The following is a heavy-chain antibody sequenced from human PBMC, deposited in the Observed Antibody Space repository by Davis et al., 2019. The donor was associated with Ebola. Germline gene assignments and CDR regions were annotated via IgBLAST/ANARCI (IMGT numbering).Heavy chain of an antibody. CDR2: INSDGSST. CDR3: ASEPTTAAGGTSYGMDV. V-gene: IGHV3-74*01. Sequence: GESLKISCAASGFTFSSYWMHWVRQAPGKGLVWVSRINSDGSSTSYADSVKGRFTISRDNAKNTLYLQMNSLRAEDTAVYYCASEPTTAAGGTSYGMDVWGQGTTVTVSS. J-gene: IGHJ6*02. CDR1: GFTFSSYW. D-gene: IGHD6-13*01.